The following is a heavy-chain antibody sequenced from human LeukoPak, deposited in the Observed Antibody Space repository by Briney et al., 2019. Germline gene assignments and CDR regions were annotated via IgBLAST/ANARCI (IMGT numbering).Heavy chain of an antibody. V-gene: IGHV3-21*01. CDR3: ARDQSSVAGTTYNWFDP. Sequence: PGGSLRLSCAASGFTFSSYSMNWIRQAPGKGLEWVSSISGSSSYIYYADSAKGRFTISRDNAKNSLYLQMNSLRAEDTAVYYCARDQSSVAGTTYNWFDPWGRGTLV. CDR1: GFTFSSYS. CDR2: ISGSSSYI. D-gene: IGHD6-19*01. J-gene: IGHJ5*02.